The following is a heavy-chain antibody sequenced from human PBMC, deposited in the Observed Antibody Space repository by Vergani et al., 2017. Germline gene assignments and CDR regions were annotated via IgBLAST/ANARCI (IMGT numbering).Heavy chain of an antibody. CDR3: ASPRGYSYGYLGY. J-gene: IGHJ4*02. V-gene: IGHV4-38-2*01. Sequence: QVQLQESGPGLVKPSETLSLTFAVSGYPISSGYYWGWIRQPPGKGLEWIGSIYHSGSTYYNPALKSRVTISVDTSKNQFSLKLSSVTAADTAVYYCASPRGYSYGYLGYWGQGILVIVSS. CDR1: GYPISSGYY. D-gene: IGHD5-18*01. CDR2: IYHSGST.